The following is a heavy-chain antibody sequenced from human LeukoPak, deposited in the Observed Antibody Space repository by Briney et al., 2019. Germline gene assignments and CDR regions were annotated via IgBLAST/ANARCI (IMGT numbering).Heavy chain of an antibody. V-gene: IGHV3-7*01. CDR3: ARVGRTGTTPFDY. CDR2: IKQDGSEK. J-gene: IGHJ4*02. Sequence: PGGSLRLSCAASGFTFSSYSMNWVRQAPGKGPEWVANIKQDGSEKYYVDSVKGRFTISRDNAKNSLYLQMNSLRAEDTAVYYCARVGRTGTTPFDYWGQGTLVTVSS. CDR1: GFTFSSYS. D-gene: IGHD1-1*01.